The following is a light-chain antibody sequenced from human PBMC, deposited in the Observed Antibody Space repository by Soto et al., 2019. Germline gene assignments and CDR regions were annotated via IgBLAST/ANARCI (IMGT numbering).Light chain of an antibody. J-gene: IGKJ3*01. Sequence: DIVMTQSPYSLAVSLGERATINCKSSQSVLYSSNNKNYLAWYLQKPGQPPKLLIYWASTRQSGVPDRFSGSGSGTDFTLTISSVQAEDVAVYYCQQYYTTPFTFGPGTKVDIK. CDR3: QQYYTTPFT. CDR1: QSVLYSSNNKNY. V-gene: IGKV4-1*01. CDR2: WAS.